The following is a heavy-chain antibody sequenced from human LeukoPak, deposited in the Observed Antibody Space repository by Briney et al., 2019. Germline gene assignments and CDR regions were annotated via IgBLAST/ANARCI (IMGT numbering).Heavy chain of an antibody. Sequence: SETLSLTCTVSGGSISSSSYYWGWIRQPPGKGLEWIGSIYYSGSTYYNPSLKSRVTISVDTSKNQFSLKLSSVTAADTAVYYCTQSSGWTEHWGQGTLVTVSS. D-gene: IGHD6-19*01. CDR3: TQSSGWTEH. J-gene: IGHJ1*01. CDR1: GGSISSSSYY. V-gene: IGHV4-39*01. CDR2: IYYSGST.